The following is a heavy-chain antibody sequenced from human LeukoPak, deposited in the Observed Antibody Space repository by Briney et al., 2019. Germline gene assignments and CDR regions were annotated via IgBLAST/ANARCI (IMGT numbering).Heavy chain of an antibody. CDR1: GFTFSSHW. CDR2: INNDGRST. D-gene: IGHD2-8*02. V-gene: IGHV3-74*01. Sequence: GALRLSCAASGFTFSSHWVHWVRQAPGKGLVWVSHINNDGRSTRYADSVEGRFTISRDNAKNTVYLQMNSLRVEDTAVYYCARDSNTDWYFDLWGRGTLVTVSS. CDR3: ARDSNTDWYFDL. J-gene: IGHJ2*01.